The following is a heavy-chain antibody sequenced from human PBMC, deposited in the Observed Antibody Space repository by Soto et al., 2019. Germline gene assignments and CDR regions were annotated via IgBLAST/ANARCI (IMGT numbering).Heavy chain of an antibody. V-gene: IGHV1-69*01. CDR3: ATHGLGVPSPPYFDN. CDR1: GGTFSGYA. Sequence: QLVQSGSELKKPGSSVKVSCQASGGTFSGYALTWVRQAPGQGLEWMGEFVPLFGTTNYAQKFPGRITITADESTRTAYMELNTPTSDDTAGYYCATHGLGVPSPPYFDNWGQGTLVVVSS. CDR2: FVPLFGTT. J-gene: IGHJ4*02.